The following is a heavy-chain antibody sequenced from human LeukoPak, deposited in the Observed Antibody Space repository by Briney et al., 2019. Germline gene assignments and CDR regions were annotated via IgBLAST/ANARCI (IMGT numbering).Heavy chain of an antibody. Sequence: SETLSLTCTVSGGSISSYYWSWIRQPAGKGLEWIGRIYTSGSTNYNPSLKSRVAMSVDRSKNQFSLKLSSVTAADTAVYYCARAPSSNWSCSSTSCYYYYYMDVWGKGTTVTVSS. CDR1: GGSISSYY. D-gene: IGHD2-2*01. V-gene: IGHV4-4*07. CDR2: IYTSGST. J-gene: IGHJ6*03. CDR3: ARAPSSNWSCSSTSCYYYYYMDV.